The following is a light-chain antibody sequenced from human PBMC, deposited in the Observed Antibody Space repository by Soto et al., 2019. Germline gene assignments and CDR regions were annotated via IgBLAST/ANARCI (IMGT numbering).Light chain of an antibody. Sequence: QCLLTQPASVSGSPGQSITISCTGTIRDVGIYNLVSWYQLHPGKVPKLIIYEDTKRPAGISSRFSGSESGITAFLTISGLQAEDEADYYCCSYAGSSTYVFGTGTKVTVL. CDR1: IRDVGIYNL. V-gene: IGLV2-23*01. CDR2: EDT. CDR3: CSYAGSSTYV. J-gene: IGLJ1*01.